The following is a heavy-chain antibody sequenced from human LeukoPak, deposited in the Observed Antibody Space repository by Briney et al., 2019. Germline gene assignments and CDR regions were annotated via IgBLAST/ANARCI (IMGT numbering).Heavy chain of an antibody. D-gene: IGHD6-6*01. V-gene: IGHV3-23*01. J-gene: IGHJ3*02. CDR3: AKGERGEKAYSSSSGNGAFNI. CDR2: ISGSGGST. Sequence: PGGSLRLSCAASGFTFSSYAMSWVRQAPGKGLEWVSAISGSGGSTYYADSVKGRFTISRDNSENTLYLQMNSLRAEDTAVHYCAKGERGEKAYSSSSGNGAFNIWGQGTMVTVSS. CDR1: GFTFSSYA.